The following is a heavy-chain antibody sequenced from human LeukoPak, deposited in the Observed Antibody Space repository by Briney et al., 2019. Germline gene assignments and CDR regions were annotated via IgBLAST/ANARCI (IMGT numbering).Heavy chain of an antibody. J-gene: IGHJ4*02. V-gene: IGHV3-53*01. D-gene: IGHD3/OR15-3a*01. CDR2: IYPNGRT. Sequence: GGSLRLSCAASGLSVSDNYMTWVRQAPGKGLDWVSIIYPNGRTYYADSVKGRFTISRDNSKNTLNLQMNSLRVEDTAVYYCARAWTGDYWGQGTLVTVSS. CDR1: GLSVSDNY. CDR3: ARAWTGDY.